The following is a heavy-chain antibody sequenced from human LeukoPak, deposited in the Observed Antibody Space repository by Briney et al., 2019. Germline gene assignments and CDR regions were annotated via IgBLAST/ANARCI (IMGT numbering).Heavy chain of an antibody. V-gene: IGHV3-21*01. CDR2: ISSSSSYI. CDR3: ARDPGYCSGGSCQYYYYYYMDV. D-gene: IGHD2-15*01. J-gene: IGHJ6*03. Sequence: GGSLRLSCTASRFTFSTYAMNWVRQAPGKGLEWVSSISSSSSYIYYADSVKGRFTISRDNAKNSLYLQMNSLRAEDTAVYYCARDPGYCSGGSCQYYYYYYMDVWGKGTTVTVSS. CDR1: RFTFSTYA.